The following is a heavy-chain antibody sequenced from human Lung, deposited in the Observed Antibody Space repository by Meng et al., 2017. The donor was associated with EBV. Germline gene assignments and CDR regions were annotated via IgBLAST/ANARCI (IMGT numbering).Heavy chain of an antibody. D-gene: IGHD5-24*01. CDR3: ARSPLDGYNYHFDY. Sequence: QVHLVPSGSELKKPXXSLKVSCMASGYTFTSYYIHWVRQAPGQGLEWMGVINPSGGSTTYSQKFQGRLTMTRDTSTSAVYMELSSLRSEDTAIYYCARSPLDGYNYHFDYWGQGPLVTVSS. J-gene: IGHJ4*02. CDR2: INPSGGST. CDR1: GYTFTSYY. V-gene: IGHV1-46*01.